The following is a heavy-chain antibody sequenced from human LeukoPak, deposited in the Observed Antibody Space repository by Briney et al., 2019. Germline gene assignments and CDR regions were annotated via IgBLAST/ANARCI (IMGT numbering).Heavy chain of an antibody. V-gene: IGHV4-59*01. Sequence: LATLSLTCTVSGGSISSYYWSWIRQPPGKGLEWIGYIYHSGSTKYNPSLKSRVTISVDASKTQFSLKLNSVTAADTAVYYCARGSRELFYFDYWGQGTLVTASS. D-gene: IGHD1-7*01. CDR3: ARGSRELFYFDY. CDR1: GGSISSYY. CDR2: IYHSGST. J-gene: IGHJ4*02.